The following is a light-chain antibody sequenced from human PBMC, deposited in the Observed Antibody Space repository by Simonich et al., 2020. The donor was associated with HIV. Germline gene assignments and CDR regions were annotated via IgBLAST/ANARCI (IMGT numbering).Light chain of an antibody. J-gene: IGKJ4*01. CDR3: MQGTHWPLS. V-gene: IGKV2-30*02. CDR1: QSLVHSDGNTY. CDR2: KVY. Sequence: DVVMTQSPLSLPVTLGQPASISCRSSQSLVHSDGNTYLNWFQQRPGQSPRRLIYKVYKRDSGVPERFSGSGSGTDFTLKISRVEAEDVGVYYCMQGTHWPLSFGGGTKVEIK.